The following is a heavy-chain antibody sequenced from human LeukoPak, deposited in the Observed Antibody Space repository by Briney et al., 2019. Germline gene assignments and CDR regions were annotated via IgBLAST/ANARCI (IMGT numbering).Heavy chain of an antibody. V-gene: IGHV4-34*01. CDR2: INHSGST. Sequence: SETLSLTCAVYGGSFSGYYWSWIRQPPGKGLEWIGEINHSGSTNYNPSLKSRVTISVDTSKNQFSLKLSSVTAADTAVYYCARHRDKGFTYAFDIWGQGTMVTVSS. J-gene: IGHJ3*02. CDR1: GGSFSGYY. CDR3: ARHRDKGFTYAFDI. D-gene: IGHD5-24*01.